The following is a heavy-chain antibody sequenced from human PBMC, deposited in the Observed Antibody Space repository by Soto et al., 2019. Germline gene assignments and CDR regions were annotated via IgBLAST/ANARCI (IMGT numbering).Heavy chain of an antibody. CDR2: IYYSGST. Sequence: SETLSLTCIVSGGSISNYYWSWIRQPPGKGLEWIGYIYYSGSTNYNPSLTSRVTISVDTSKNQFSLKLSSVTAADTAVYYCARHRYSYGVYYFDYWGQGTLVTISS. CDR1: GGSISNYY. CDR3: ARHRYSYGVYYFDY. J-gene: IGHJ4*02. D-gene: IGHD5-18*01. V-gene: IGHV4-59*08.